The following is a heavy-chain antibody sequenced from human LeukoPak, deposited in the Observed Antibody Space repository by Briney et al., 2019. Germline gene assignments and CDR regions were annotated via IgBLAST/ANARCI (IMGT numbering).Heavy chain of an antibody. CDR3: ARGSHGEHDS. V-gene: IGHV3-23*05. CDR1: GFSFNIYA. J-gene: IGHJ5*01. D-gene: IGHD4-17*01. Sequence: PGGSLRLSCAASGFSFNIYAISWVRQAPGRGLEWVAPIYRRGGSTFYADSVKGRFTISKDNSKNTLYLQINSQRVDDTAIYYCARGSHGEHDSWGQGTLVTVSS. CDR2: IYRRGGST.